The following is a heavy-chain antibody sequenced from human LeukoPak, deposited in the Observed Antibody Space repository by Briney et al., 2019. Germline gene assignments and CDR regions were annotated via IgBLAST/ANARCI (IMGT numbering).Heavy chain of an antibody. CDR2: IYSGGST. D-gene: IGHD3-10*01. CDR3: VPLYYGSGSYSVDY. V-gene: IGHV3-53*01. CDR1: GFTVSSNY. Sequence: PGGSLRLSCAASGFTVSSNYMSWVRQAPGKGLEWVSVIYSGGSTYYADSVKGRFTISRDNSKSTLYLQMNSLRAEDTAVYYCVPLYYGSGSYSVDYWGQGTLVTVSS. J-gene: IGHJ4*02.